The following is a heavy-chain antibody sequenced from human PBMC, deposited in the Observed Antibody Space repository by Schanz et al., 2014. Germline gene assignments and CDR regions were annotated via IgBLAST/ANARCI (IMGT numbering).Heavy chain of an antibody. J-gene: IGHJ4*02. CDR1: GGSISSSNYY. CDR3: ARQFYDILTGYWFPYYFDY. Sequence: QVQLQESGPGLVKPSETLSLTCTVSGGSISSSNYYWGWIRQPPGKGLEWIESIYYSGSTYYNPSLKSRVTTSVDTSKNQFSLKLSSVTAADTAVYYCARQFYDILTGYWFPYYFDYWGQGTLXTVSS. D-gene: IGHD3-9*01. CDR2: IYYSGST. V-gene: IGHV4-39*01.